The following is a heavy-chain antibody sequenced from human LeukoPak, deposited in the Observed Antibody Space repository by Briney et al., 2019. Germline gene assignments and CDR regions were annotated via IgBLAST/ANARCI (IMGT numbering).Heavy chain of an antibody. CDR1: GFTFRSHV. CDR2: ISSDGSNE. CDR3: ARDRHGYCSGGTCYGSAFDV. Sequence: PGGSLRLSCAASGFTFRSHVMHWVRQAPGKGLDWVVVISSDGSNEYYADSVKGRFTISRDNSKNTLFLQMNSLRAEDTAVYYCARDRHGYCSGGTCYGSAFDVWGQGTKVTVSS. V-gene: IGHV3-30-3*01. J-gene: IGHJ3*01. D-gene: IGHD2-15*01.